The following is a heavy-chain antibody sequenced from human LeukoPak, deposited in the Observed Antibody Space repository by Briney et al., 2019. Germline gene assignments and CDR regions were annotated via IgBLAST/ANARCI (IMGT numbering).Heavy chain of an antibody. D-gene: IGHD3-3*01. V-gene: IGHV4-4*07. CDR3: ARVVVFGVVSSDYYYYYMDV. Sequence: SETLSLTCTVSSGSISGYYWSWIRQPAGKGLEWIGRIYSSGSTNYNPSLKSRATMSVDTSKNQFSLKLSSVTAADTAVYYCARVVVFGVVSSDYYYYYMDVWGKGTTVTVSS. J-gene: IGHJ6*03. CDR2: IYSSGST. CDR1: SGSISGYY.